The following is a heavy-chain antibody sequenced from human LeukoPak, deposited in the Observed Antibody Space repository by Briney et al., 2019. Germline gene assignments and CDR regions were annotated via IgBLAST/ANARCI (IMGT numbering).Heavy chain of an antibody. V-gene: IGHV3-20*04. Sequence: GGSLRLSCAASGFTFEDYGMSWVRQAPGKGLEWVSGINWNGGSTGYADSVKGRFTISRDNAENSLYLQMNSLRAEDTAVYYCARLFRDVTTFDYWGQGTLVTVSS. J-gene: IGHJ4*02. CDR3: ARLFRDVTTFDY. CDR1: GFTFEDYG. D-gene: IGHD1-1*01. CDR2: INWNGGST.